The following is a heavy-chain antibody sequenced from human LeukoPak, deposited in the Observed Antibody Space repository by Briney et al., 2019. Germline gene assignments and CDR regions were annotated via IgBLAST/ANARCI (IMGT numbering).Heavy chain of an antibody. CDR2: IKQDGSEK. J-gene: IGHJ4*02. V-gene: IGHV3-7*03. CDR3: AKEVEQGVPAAIGLYDY. CDR1: GFTFSSYW. Sequence: GGSLRLSCAASGFTFSSYWMSWVRQAPGKGLEWVANIKQDGSEKYYVDSVKGRFTISRDNAKNSLYLQMNSLRAEDTAVYYCAKEVEQGVPAAIGLYDYWGQGTLVTVSS. D-gene: IGHD2-2*01.